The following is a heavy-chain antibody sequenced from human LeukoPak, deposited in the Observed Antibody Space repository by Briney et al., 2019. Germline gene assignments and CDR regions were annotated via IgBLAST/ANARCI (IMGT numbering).Heavy chain of an antibody. CDR1: GGSFTTYY. D-gene: IGHD4-17*01. J-gene: IGHJ4*02. CDR2: FYTTGST. V-gene: IGHV4-4*07. CDR3: VRCRPAYGDGFDY. Sequence: PSETLSLTCTVSGGSFTTYYWSWIRQPAGKGLEWIGRFYTTGSTNYNPSLKTRVTMSVDTSKNQFSLKLSSVTAADTAVYYCVRCRPAYGDGFDYWGQGTLVTVSS.